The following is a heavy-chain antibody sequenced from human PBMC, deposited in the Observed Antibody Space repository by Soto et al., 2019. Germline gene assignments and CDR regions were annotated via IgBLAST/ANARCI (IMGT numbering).Heavy chain of an antibody. CDR1: GYTFSSYG. CDR2: ISAYNGNT. J-gene: IGHJ4*02. V-gene: IGHV1-18*01. Sequence: ASVKVSCKASGYTFSSYGISWVRQAPGQGLEWMGWISAYNGNTNYAQKLQGRVTMTTDTSTSTAYMELRSLRSDDTAVYYCARVFNYYDSSGYHYYFDYWGQGTLVTVSS. CDR3: ARVFNYYDSSGYHYYFDY. D-gene: IGHD3-22*01.